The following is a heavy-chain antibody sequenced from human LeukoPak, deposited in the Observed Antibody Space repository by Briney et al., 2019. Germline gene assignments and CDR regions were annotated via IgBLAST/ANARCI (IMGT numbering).Heavy chain of an antibody. CDR2: IYYSGST. J-gene: IGHJ4*02. D-gene: IGHD4-11*01. Sequence: SETLSLTCTVSGGSISSYYWSWLRQPPGKGLEWIGYIYYSGSTNYNPSLKSRVTISVDTSKNQFSLKLSSVTAADTAVYYCARNAVSRVFDYWGQGTLVTVSS. V-gene: IGHV4-59*01. CDR3: ARNAVSRVFDY. CDR1: GGSISSYY.